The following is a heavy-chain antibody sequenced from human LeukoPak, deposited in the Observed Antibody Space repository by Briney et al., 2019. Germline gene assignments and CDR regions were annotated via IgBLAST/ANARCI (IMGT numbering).Heavy chain of an antibody. V-gene: IGHV3-30-3*01. CDR3: ARDIDHFDWLPAGGVFDY. CDR1: GFTFSSYA. Sequence: GGSQRLSCAASGFTFSSYAMHWVRQAPGKGLEWVAVISYDGSNKYYADSVKGRFTISRDNSKNTLYLQMNSLRSDDTAVYYCARDIDHFDWLPAGGVFDYWGQGTLVTVSS. J-gene: IGHJ4*02. D-gene: IGHD3-9*01. CDR2: ISYDGSNK.